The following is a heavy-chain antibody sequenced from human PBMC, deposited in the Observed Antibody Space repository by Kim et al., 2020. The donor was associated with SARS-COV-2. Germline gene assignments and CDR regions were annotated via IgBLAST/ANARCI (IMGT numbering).Heavy chain of an antibody. D-gene: IGHD5-18*01. Sequence: LSLTCAASGFTFSSYAMSWVRQAPGKGLEWVSAISGSGGSTYYADSVKGRFTISRDNSKNTLYLQMNSLRAEDTAVYYCAKEIYTRGYSYGYIGELNFDLWGQGTLVTVSS. V-gene: IGHV3-23*01. CDR1: GFTFSSYA. J-gene: IGHJ5*02. CDR2: ISGSGGST. CDR3: AKEIYTRGYSYGYIGELNFDL.